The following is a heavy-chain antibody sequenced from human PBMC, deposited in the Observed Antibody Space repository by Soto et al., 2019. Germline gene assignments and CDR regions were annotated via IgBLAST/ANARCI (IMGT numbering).Heavy chain of an antibody. CDR2: ISSSGSTI. J-gene: IGHJ4*02. CDR1: GFTFSSYE. Sequence: GGSLRLSCAASGFTFSSYEMNWVRQAPGKGLEWVSYISSSGSTIYYADSVKGRFTISRDNAKNSLYLQMNSLRAEDTAVYYCAGTQVTLDYWGQGTLVTVSS. V-gene: IGHV3-48*03. D-gene: IGHD3-16*01. CDR3: AGTQVTLDY.